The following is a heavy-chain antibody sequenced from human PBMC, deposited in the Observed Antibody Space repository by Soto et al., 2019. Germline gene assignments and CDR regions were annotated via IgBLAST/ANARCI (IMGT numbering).Heavy chain of an antibody. CDR1: GYTFTSYY. Sequence: QVQLVQSGAEVQNPGASVTVSCRASGYTFTSYYIHWVRQTPGQGLEWMAIINPNGGSTNYAQRFQGRVTVTRDKPTSIVYMQLSSLRSEDTAVYYCSRSLGSVDYWGQGTLVTVSS. J-gene: IGHJ4*02. CDR3: SRSLGSVDY. CDR2: INPNGGST. V-gene: IGHV1-46*03. D-gene: IGHD3-10*01.